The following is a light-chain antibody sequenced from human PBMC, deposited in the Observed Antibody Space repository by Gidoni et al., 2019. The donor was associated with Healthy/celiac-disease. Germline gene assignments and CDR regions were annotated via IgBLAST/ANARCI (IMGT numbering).Light chain of an antibody. CDR1: QDTNSW. CDR3: QQANSFPLT. V-gene: IGKV1-12*01. J-gene: IGKJ4*01. Sequence: DIQSPQSPSSVSASVGDRVTITCRASQDTNSWLAWYQQKPGKAPKLLIYAASSLQSGVPSRFSGSGSGTDFTLTISSLQPEDFAAYYCQQANSFPLTFGGGTKVEIK. CDR2: AAS.